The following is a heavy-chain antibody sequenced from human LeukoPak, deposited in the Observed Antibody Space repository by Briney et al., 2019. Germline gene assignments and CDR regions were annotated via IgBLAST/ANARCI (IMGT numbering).Heavy chain of an antibody. CDR3: ARGVAPWYYDSSGYYFDY. CDR2: IYHSGST. Sequence: PSETLSLTCAVSGGSISSGGYSWSWIRQPPGQGLEWIGYIYHSGSTYYNPSLKSRVTISVDRSKNQFSLKLSSVTAAVTAVYYCARGVAPWYYDSSGYYFDYWGQGTLVTVSS. J-gene: IGHJ4*02. D-gene: IGHD3-22*01. V-gene: IGHV4-30-2*01. CDR1: GGSISSGGYS.